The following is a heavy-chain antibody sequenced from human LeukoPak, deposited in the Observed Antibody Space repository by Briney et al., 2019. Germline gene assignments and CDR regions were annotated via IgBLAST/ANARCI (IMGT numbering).Heavy chain of an antibody. CDR1: GFTFGDYP. J-gene: IGHJ6*03. Sequence: GGSLRLSCTASGFTFGDYPMSWVRQAPGKGLEWVSGINWNGGSTGYADSVKGRFTISRDNAKNSLYLQMSSLRAEDTALYYCARRDYDYYYYYMDVWGKGTTVTVSS. V-gene: IGHV3-20*04. D-gene: IGHD4-17*01. CDR2: INWNGGST. CDR3: ARRDYDYYYYYMDV.